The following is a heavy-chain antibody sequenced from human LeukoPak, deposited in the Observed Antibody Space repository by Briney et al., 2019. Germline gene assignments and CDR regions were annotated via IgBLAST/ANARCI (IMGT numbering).Heavy chain of an antibody. Sequence: PGGSLRLSCAASGFTFSSYTMNWVRQAPGEGLEWVSSISSSSTHIYYADSVKGRFTISRDNAKNSLYLQMNSLRAEDTAVYYCARNVPAAGTDWYFDLWGRGTLVTVSS. CDR3: ARNVPAAGTDWYFDL. CDR1: GFTFSSYT. D-gene: IGHD6-13*01. J-gene: IGHJ2*01. CDR2: ISSSSTHI. V-gene: IGHV3-21*01.